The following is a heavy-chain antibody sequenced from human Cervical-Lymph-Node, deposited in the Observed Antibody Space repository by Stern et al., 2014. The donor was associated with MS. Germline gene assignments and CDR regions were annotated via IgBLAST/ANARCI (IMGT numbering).Heavy chain of an antibody. CDR1: GGSISSDNW. V-gene: IGHV4-4*02. CDR3: ARDFEFQLQCD. CDR2: VYHSGSA. Sequence: QVQLQESGPGLVKPSGTLSLTCAVSGGSISSDNWRCWVRPPPGKGLEWIGEVYHSGSANYNPSLKSRVTMSVDKTKNQFSLRLTTVTAADTAVYYCARDFEFQLQCDWGQGALVTVSS. D-gene: IGHD2-2*01. J-gene: IGHJ4*02.